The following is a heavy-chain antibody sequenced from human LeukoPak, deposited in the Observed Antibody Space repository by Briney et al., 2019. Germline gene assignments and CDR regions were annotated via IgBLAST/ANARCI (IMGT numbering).Heavy chain of an antibody. D-gene: IGHD2-2*01. CDR3: AKEPREYCSSTSCPNWFDS. CDR2: ISASGGTT. CDR1: GFTFNNYA. V-gene: IGHV3-23*01. J-gene: IGHJ5*01. Sequence: GGSLRLSCAASGFTFNNYAMSWVRQAPGKGLEWVLAISASGGTTYYADSVKGRFTISRDNSENTLFLQMNSLRAEDTAVYYCAKEPREYCSSTSCPNWFDSWGQGTLVTVCS.